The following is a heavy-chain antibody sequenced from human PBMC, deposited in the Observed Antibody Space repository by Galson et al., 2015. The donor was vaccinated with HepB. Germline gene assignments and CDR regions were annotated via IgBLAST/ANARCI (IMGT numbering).Heavy chain of an antibody. D-gene: IGHD2-8*01. J-gene: IGHJ6*02. Sequence: SLRLSCAASGFTVSSKYMTWVRQAPGKGLEWVSVIYSGGTTNYADFVKGRFSISRDNSKNTVNLQMNSLRVEDTAVYYCARGGLAGSNGAYGMTSGAKGPRSPSP. CDR2: IYSGGTT. CDR1: GFTVSSKY. V-gene: IGHV3-53*01. CDR3: ARGGLAGSNGAYGMTS.